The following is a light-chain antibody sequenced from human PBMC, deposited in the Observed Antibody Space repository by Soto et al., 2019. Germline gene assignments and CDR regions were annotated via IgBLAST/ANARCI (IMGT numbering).Light chain of an antibody. J-gene: IGKJ4*01. V-gene: IGKV4-1*01. CDR2: WTS. CDR1: RSLFSSSNRKTF. Sequence: DIVMTQSPDSLAVSLGDRATINCKSSRSLFSSSNRKTFLAWYQQRPGQPPKLLFSWTSARESGVPDRFTGSGSVIDFTLTITNVQAEDVAVYYCQQYSSTPPTFCRGTKVEI. CDR3: QQYSSTPPT.